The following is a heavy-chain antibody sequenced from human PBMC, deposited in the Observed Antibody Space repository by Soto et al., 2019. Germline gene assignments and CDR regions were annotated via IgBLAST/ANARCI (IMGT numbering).Heavy chain of an antibody. J-gene: IGHJ4*02. V-gene: IGHV3-74*01. CDR2: MNGDGTTT. Sequence: EVQLVESGGDLVQPGGSLRLSCAASGFTFSSYWMHWVRQAPGKGLVWVSRMNGDGTTTRYADSVKGRFTISRDNAKNTLYLQMNSLRAEDTAVYYCAIGPGGWYGGDYWGQGTLVTVAS. CDR1: GFTFSSYW. D-gene: IGHD6-19*01. CDR3: AIGPGGWYGGDY.